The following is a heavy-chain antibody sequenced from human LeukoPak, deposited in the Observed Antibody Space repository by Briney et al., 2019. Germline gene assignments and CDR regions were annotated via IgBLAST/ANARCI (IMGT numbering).Heavy chain of an antibody. D-gene: IGHD6-19*01. J-gene: IGHJ4*02. CDR3: ARQSSTIAVAGTFDY. V-gene: IGHV3-66*04. CDR1: GFTVSSNY. Sequence: GGSLRLSCAASGFTVSSNYMSWVRQAPGKGLEWVSVIYSGGSTYYADSVKGRFTISRDNSKNTLYLQMNSLRAEDTAVYYCARQSSTIAVAGTFDYWGQGTLVTVSS. CDR2: IYSGGST.